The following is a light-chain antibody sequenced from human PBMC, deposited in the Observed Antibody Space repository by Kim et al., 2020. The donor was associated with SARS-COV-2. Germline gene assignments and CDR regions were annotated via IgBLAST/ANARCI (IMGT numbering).Light chain of an antibody. V-gene: IGLV2-14*03. CDR2: DVS. J-gene: IGLJ2*01. Sequence: GQALTISCTGTSRDVGGYNYVSWYKQHPGKAPKLMIYDVSNRPSGVSNRFSGSKSGNTASLTISGLQAEDEADYYCSSYTSSSTLVFGGGTQLTVL. CDR3: SSYTSSSTLV. CDR1: SRDVGGYNY.